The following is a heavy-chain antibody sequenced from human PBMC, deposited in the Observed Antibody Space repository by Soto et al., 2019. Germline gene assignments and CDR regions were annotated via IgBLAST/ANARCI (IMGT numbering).Heavy chain of an antibody. CDR3: AKDEMITFGGVIVPYPFDY. CDR1: GFTFSSYA. D-gene: IGHD3-16*02. V-gene: IGHV3-23*01. J-gene: IGHJ4*02. Sequence: PGGSLRLSCAASGFTFSSYAMSWVRQAPGKGLEWVSAISGSGGSTYYADSVKGQFTISRDNSKNTLYLQMNSLRAEDTAVYYCAKDEMITFGGVIVPYPFDYWGQGTLVTVSS. CDR2: ISGSGGST.